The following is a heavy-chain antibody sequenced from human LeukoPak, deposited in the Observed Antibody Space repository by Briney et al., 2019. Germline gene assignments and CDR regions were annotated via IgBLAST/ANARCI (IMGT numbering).Heavy chain of an antibody. D-gene: IGHD2-2*01. CDR1: GYTFTSYG. V-gene: IGHV1-18*01. J-gene: IGHJ5*02. CDR2: ISAYNGNT. CDR3: ARRDYCSSTSCPNWFDP. Sequence: GASVKVSCKASGYTFTSYGISWVRQAPGQGLEWMGWISAYNGNTNYAQRLQGRVTMTTDTSTSTAYMELRSLRSDDTAVHYCARRDYCSSTSCPNWFDPWGQGTLVTVSS.